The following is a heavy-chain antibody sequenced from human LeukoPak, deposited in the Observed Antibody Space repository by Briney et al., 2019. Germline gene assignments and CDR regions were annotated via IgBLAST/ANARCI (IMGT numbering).Heavy chain of an antibody. CDR2: DNIGNGDT. D-gene: IGHD2-21*02. Sequence: ASVKVSCRASGYTFTNYPIHWVRQAPGQRLEWMGWDNIGNGDTKYSQKFQGRATIIKDISANTVYMELSSLSSEDTAVYYCLVVVTATEVFDVWGQGTMVTVSS. CDR1: GYTFTNYP. CDR3: LVVVTATEVFDV. V-gene: IGHV1-3*04. J-gene: IGHJ3*01.